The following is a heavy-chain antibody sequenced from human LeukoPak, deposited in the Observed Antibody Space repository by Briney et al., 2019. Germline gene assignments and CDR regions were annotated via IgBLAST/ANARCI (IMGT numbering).Heavy chain of an antibody. V-gene: IGHV1-24*01. Sequence: GASMKVSCKVSGYTLTELSMHWVRQAPGKGLEWMGGFDPEDGETIYAQKFQGRVTMTEDTSTDTAYMELSSLRSEDTAVYYCATPGPQWELPSYYFDYWGQGTLVTVSS. CDR1: GYTLTELS. CDR3: ATPGPQWELPSYYFDY. D-gene: IGHD1-26*01. J-gene: IGHJ4*02. CDR2: FDPEDGET.